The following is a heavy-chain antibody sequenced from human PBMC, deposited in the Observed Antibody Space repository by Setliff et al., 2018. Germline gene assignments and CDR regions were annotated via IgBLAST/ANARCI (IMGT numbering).Heavy chain of an antibody. Sequence: GESLKISCKGSGYSFPIYWIGWVRQMPGKGLELMGIIYPGDSDTRYSPSFQGQVTISADKSISTAYLQWSSLKASDTAMYYCARFGQQQTWFFDYWGQGTPVTVS. CDR1: GYSFPIYW. D-gene: IGHD6-13*01. J-gene: IGHJ4*02. CDR3: ARFGQQQTWFFDY. V-gene: IGHV5-51*01. CDR2: IYPGDSDT.